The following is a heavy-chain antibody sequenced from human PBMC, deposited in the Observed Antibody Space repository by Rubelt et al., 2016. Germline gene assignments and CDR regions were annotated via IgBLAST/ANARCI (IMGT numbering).Heavy chain of an antibody. V-gene: IGHV4-34*01. CDR3: ATDVTAAGTVYYYAMDV. CDR2: INHSGST. D-gene: IGHD6-13*01. J-gene: IGHJ6*02. Sequence: QVQLQQWGAGLLKPSETLSLTCAVYGGSFSGYYWSWIRQPPGKGLEWIGEINHSGSTNYNPSLKNRVTISVDTSKNQFPLKRGAVTAADTAVYYWATDVTAAGTVYYYAMDVWGPGTTVTVSS. CDR1: GGSFSGYY.